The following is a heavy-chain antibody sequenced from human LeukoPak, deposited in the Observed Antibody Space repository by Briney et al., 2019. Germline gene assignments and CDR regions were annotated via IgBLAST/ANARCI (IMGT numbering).Heavy chain of an antibody. J-gene: IGHJ4*02. CDR1: GGSFSGYY. CDR3: ARGSYYYDSSGPRILYYFDY. D-gene: IGHD3-22*01. CDR2: INHSGST. V-gene: IGHV4-34*01. Sequence: PSETLSLTCAVYGGSFSGYYWSWICQPPGKGLEWIGEINHSGSTNYNPSLKSRVTMSVDTSKNQFSLKLSSVTAADTAVYYCARGSYYYDSSGPRILYYFDYWGQGTLVTVSS.